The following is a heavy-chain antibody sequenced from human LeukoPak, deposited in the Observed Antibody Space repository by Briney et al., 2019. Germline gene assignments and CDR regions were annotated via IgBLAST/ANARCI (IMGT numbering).Heavy chain of an antibody. V-gene: IGHV3-13*01. CDR2: IGVGGDT. CDR3: AKSMTLQWRGFFDL. Sequence: GGSLRLSCAASGFTFSKYDMYWVRQTTGKGLECVSAIGVGGDTKYTDSVKGRFTISRENGKESLYLHMNSLRADDTAIYYCAKSMTLQWRGFFDLWGRGTHVTVSS. D-gene: IGHD6-19*01. CDR1: GFTFSKYD. J-gene: IGHJ2*01.